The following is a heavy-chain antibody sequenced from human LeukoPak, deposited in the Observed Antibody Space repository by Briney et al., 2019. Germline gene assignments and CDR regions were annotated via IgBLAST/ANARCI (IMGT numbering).Heavy chain of an antibody. CDR1: GFTFSTYS. J-gene: IGHJ4*02. Sequence: PGGSLRLSCAASGFTFSTYSMNWVRQAPGKRLEWVSYISSSSSDIYYADSVKGRFTVSRDNAKNSLYLQMNSLRDEDTAVYYCARVPVSGAEAGTFDYWGQGTLVTVSS. V-gene: IGHV3-48*02. CDR3: ARVPVSGAEAGTFDY. CDR2: ISSSSSDI. D-gene: IGHD6-19*01.